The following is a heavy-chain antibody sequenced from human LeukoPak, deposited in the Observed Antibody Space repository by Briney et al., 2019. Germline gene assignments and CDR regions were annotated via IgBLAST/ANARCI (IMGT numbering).Heavy chain of an antibody. V-gene: IGHV3-15*07. Sequence: GGSLRLSCAASGFTFSNAWMNWVRQAPGKGLEWVGRIKSKTDGGTTDYAAPVKGRFTISRDDSKNTLYLQMNSLKTEDTAVYYCARGPLIAAAGTWWGQGTLVTVSS. J-gene: IGHJ4*02. CDR1: GFTFSNAW. CDR2: IKSKTDGGTT. D-gene: IGHD6-13*01. CDR3: ARGPLIAAAGTW.